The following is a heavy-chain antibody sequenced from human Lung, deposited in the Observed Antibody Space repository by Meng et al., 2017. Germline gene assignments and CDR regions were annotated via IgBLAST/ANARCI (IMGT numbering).Heavy chain of an antibody. Sequence: VGPVQSGAWVKMPGASVKVSCKPSGYNFRVYNIHWVRRAPGQGLEWMGRINPKSGDTHYAQKFQARVTMTGDTSISTAYMELSGLRSDDTAMYYCARDEDISAAGKLFGDYWGQGTLVTVSS. J-gene: IGHJ4*02. V-gene: IGHV1-2*06. CDR3: ARDEDISAAGKLFGDY. CDR1: GYNFRVYN. CDR2: INPKSGDT. D-gene: IGHD6-25*01.